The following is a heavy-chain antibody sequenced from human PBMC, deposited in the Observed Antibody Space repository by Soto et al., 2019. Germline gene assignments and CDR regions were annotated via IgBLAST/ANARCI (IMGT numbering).Heavy chain of an antibody. CDR3: AKREGDH. V-gene: IGHV3-23*01. Sequence: EVQLLESGGGLVQPGASLRLSCAASGFTFSSSAMSWVRQAPGMGLDWVSAISGSGDITYYADSVRGRFTISRDNSKNTLYLQLDSLRAEDTAVYYCAKREGDHWGQGTLVTVSS. J-gene: IGHJ5*02. CDR2: ISGSGDIT. CDR1: GFTFSSSA. D-gene: IGHD1-26*01.